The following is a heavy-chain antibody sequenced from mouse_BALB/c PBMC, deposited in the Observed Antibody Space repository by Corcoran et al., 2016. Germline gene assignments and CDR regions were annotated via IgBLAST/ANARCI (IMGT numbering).Heavy chain of an antibody. Sequence: QVQLQQSGAELARPGASVKLSCKASGYTFTDYYINWVKQRTGQGREWIGEIYPGSGNPYYNEKFKGKATLTADKSSSTAYMQLSSLTSEDSAVYFCAKEEVYAMDYWGQGTSVTVSS. CDR2: IYPGSGNP. J-gene: IGHJ4*01. CDR3: AKEEVYAMDY. CDR1: GYTFTDYY. V-gene: IGHV1-76*01.